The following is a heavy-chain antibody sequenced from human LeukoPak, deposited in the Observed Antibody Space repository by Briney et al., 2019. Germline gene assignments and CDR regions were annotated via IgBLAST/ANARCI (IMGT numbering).Heavy chain of an antibody. CDR1: GGSISSYY. CDR3: ARGNYDSSGYFLAY. Sequence: SETLSLTCTVSGGSISSYYWSWIRQPPGKGLEWIGYIYYSGSTYYNPSLKSRVTISVDTSKNQFSLKLSSVTAADTAVYYCARGNYDSSGYFLAYWGQGTLVTVSS. J-gene: IGHJ4*02. D-gene: IGHD3-22*01. CDR2: IYYSGST. V-gene: IGHV4-59*12.